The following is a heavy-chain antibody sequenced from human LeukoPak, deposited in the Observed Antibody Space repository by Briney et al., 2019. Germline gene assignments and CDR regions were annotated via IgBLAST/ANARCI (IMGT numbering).Heavy chain of an antibody. CDR2: INHSGST. J-gene: IGHJ4*02. CDR3: ARGLRGYSYGYYSY. CDR1: GGSFSGYY. Sequence: PSGTLSLTCAVYGGSFSGYYWSWIRQPPGKGLEWIGEINHSGSTNYNPSLKSRVTISVDTSKNQFSLKLSSVTAADTAVYYCARGLRGYSYGYYSYWGQGTLVTVSS. D-gene: IGHD5-18*01. V-gene: IGHV4-34*01.